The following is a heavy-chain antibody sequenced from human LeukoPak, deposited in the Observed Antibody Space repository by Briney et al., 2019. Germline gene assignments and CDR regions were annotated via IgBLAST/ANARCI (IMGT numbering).Heavy chain of an antibody. CDR3: ARDGYGPTDY. D-gene: IGHD5-18*01. V-gene: IGHV4-59*11. J-gene: IGHJ4*02. Sequence: PSETLSLTCTVSGGSFTGPYWSWIRQTPGKGLERIGYIYHNGDTKYNPSLKSRVTMSVDTSKNQFSLKLSSVTPADTAVYYCARDGYGPTDYWGKGSLVTVSS. CDR2: IYHNGDT. CDR1: GGSFTGPY.